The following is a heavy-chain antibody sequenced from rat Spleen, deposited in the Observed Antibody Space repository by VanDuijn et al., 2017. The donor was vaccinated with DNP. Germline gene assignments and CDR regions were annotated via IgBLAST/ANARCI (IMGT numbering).Heavy chain of an antibody. D-gene: IGHD1-9*01. CDR1: GFTFSDHY. J-gene: IGHJ3*01. CDR2: VSYDGSTT. Sequence: EVQLVESGGGLVQPGRSLKLSCAASGFTFSDHYMTWVRQAPKRGLEWVATVSYDGSTTYYRDSVKGRFTISRDNAKSTLYLQMDSLRSEDTATYYCTRRGHTTGLNWFVYWGQGTLVTVSS. CDR3: TRRGHTTGLNWFVY. V-gene: IGHV5-7*01.